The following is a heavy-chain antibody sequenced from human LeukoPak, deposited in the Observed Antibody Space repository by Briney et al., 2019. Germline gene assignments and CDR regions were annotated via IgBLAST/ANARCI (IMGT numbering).Heavy chain of an antibody. V-gene: IGHV4-59*01. CDR2: IYYSGST. CDR1: GGSISSYY. D-gene: IGHD3-10*01. J-gene: IGHJ6*03. Sequence: SETLSLTCTVSGGSISSYYWSWIRQSPGKGLEWIGHIYYSGSTNYNPSLKSRVTISVDTSKKQFSLKLNSVTAADTAVYYCARGITRNYLDVWGKGTTVTVSS. CDR3: ARGITRNYLDV.